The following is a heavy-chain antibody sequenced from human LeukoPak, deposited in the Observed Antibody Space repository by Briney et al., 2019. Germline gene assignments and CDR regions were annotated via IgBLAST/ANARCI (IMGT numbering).Heavy chain of an antibody. CDR3: ARGVTTGGKYYYYYYMDV. J-gene: IGHJ6*03. CDR2: IIPIFGTA. V-gene: IGHV1-69*13. CDR1: GGTFSSYA. Sequence: SVKVSCKPSGGTFSSYAISWVRQAPGQGLEWMGGIIPIFGTANYAQKFQGRVTITADESTSTAYMELSSLRSEDTAVYYCARGVTTGGKYYYYYYMDVWGKGTTVTVSS. D-gene: IGHD4-11*01.